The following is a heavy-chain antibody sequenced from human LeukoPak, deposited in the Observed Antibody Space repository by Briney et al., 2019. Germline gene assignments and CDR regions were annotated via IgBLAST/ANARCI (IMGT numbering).Heavy chain of an antibody. V-gene: IGHV4-61*02. D-gene: IGHD3-22*01. CDR1: GGSISSGSYY. CDR2: IYTSGST. CDR3: ARDVGSSGYYYGWVFDY. J-gene: IGHJ4*02. Sequence: PSETLSLTCTVSGGSISSGSYYWSWIRQPAGKGLEWIGRIYTSGSTNYNPSLKSRVTISVDTSKNQFSLKLSSVTAADTAVYYCARDVGSSGYYYGWVFDYWGQGTLVTVSS.